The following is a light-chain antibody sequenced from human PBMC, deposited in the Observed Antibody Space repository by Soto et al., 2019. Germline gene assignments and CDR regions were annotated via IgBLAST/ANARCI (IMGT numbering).Light chain of an antibody. CDR1: QSVSSC. CDR2: DAS. V-gene: IGKV3-11*01. Sequence: EIVLTQSPATLSLSPGERATLSCRASQSVSSCLAWYQQKPGQAPRLLIYDASNRATGIPARFSGSGSGTDFPLTISSLEPEDFAVYYCQQRSNWPLTFGGGTKVEIK. J-gene: IGKJ4*01. CDR3: QQRSNWPLT.